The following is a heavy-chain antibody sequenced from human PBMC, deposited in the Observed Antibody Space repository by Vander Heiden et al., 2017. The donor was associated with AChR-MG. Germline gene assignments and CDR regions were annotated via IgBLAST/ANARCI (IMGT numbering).Heavy chain of an antibody. Sequence: QVQLVESGGGVVQPGRSLRLSCAASGFTFSSYAMHWVRQAPGKGLEWVAVISYDGSNKYCADSVKGRFTISRDNSKNTLYLQMNSLRAEDTAVYYCARDLEAVAGPDYYYGMDVWGQGTTVTVSS. D-gene: IGHD6-19*01. J-gene: IGHJ6*02. CDR1: GFTFSSYA. CDR3: ARDLEAVAGPDYYYGMDV. V-gene: IGHV3-30-3*01. CDR2: ISYDGSNK.